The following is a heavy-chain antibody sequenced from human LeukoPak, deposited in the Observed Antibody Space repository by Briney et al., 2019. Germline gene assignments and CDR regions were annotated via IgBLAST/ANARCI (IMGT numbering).Heavy chain of an antibody. CDR2: FYYSGSP. CDR3: ARVRCSGGSCRTGAFDY. V-gene: IGHV4-39*01. Sequence: SETLSLTCTVSGGSISSSSYYWGWIRQPPGKGLEWIGSFYYSGSPYYNPSLKSRVTLSVDTSKNQFSLKLSSVTAADTAVYYCARVRCSGGSCRTGAFDYWGQGTLVTVSS. D-gene: IGHD2-15*01. CDR1: GGSISSSSYY. J-gene: IGHJ4*02.